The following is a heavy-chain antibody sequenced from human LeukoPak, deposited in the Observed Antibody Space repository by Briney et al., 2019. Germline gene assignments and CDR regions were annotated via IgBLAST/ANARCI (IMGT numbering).Heavy chain of an antibody. CDR1: GGSISSSSYY. Sequence: SETLSLTCTVSGGSISSSSYYWGWIRQPPGKGLEWIGSIYYSGSTYYNPSLKSRVTISVDTSKNQFSLTLSSVTAADTAVYYCARVEGPYYFDYWGQGALVTVSS. V-gene: IGHV4-39*07. CDR3: ARVEGPYYFDY. CDR2: IYYSGST. J-gene: IGHJ4*02. D-gene: IGHD3-3*01.